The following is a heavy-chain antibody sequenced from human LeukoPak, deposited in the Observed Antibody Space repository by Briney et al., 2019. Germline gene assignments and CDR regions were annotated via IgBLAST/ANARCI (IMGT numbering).Heavy chain of an antibody. Sequence: ASVKVSCKASGYTFSNYGISWVRHAPGQGLEWMGWISVYNGNTVYAQKLRGRVTMTTDTSTSTGYMELRSLRSDDTAVYYCARDRWSSSSSEGTFDIWGQGTMVIVSS. CDR2: ISVYNGNT. D-gene: IGHD6-6*01. V-gene: IGHV1-18*01. CDR3: ARDRWSSSSSEGTFDI. J-gene: IGHJ3*02. CDR1: GYTFSNYG.